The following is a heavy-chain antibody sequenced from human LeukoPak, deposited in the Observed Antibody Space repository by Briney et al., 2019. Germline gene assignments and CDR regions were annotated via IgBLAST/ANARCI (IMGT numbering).Heavy chain of an antibody. CDR1: GGSISSYY. CDR2: IYYSGST. Sequence: SETLSLTCTVSGGSISSYYWSWIRQPPGKGLEWIGYIYYSGSTNYNPSLKSRVTISVDTSKNQFSLKLSSVTAAGTAVYYCARNYGGNSGFDYWGQGTLVTVSS. CDR3: ARNYGGNSGFDY. J-gene: IGHJ4*02. D-gene: IGHD4-23*01. V-gene: IGHV4-59*01.